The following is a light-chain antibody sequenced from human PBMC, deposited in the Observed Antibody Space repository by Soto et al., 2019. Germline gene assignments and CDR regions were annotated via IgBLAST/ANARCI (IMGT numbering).Light chain of an antibody. Sequence: QAVVTQEPSLTVSPGGTVTLTCGSSTGAVTSSHYPYWFQQKPGQAPRTLIYDTSNKHSWTPARFSGSLLGGKAALTLSGAQPEDEAEYYCLLSFGGAYVVFGGGTKVTV. V-gene: IGLV7-46*01. CDR3: LLSFGGAYVV. CDR2: DTS. J-gene: IGLJ2*01. CDR1: TGAVTSSHY.